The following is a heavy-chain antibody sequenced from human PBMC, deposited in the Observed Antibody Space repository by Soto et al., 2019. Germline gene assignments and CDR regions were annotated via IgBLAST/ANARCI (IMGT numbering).Heavy chain of an antibody. V-gene: IGHV3-30*18. Sequence: QVQLVESAGGVVQPGRSLRLSCAASGFTFRSYGMHWVRQAPGKGLEWVAVISYDGSNKYYADSVKGRFTISRDNSKNTLYLQMNSLRAEDTAVYYCAKDTRILLNWCFDLWGRGTLVTVSS. CDR2: ISYDGSNK. CDR3: AKDTRILLNWCFDL. J-gene: IGHJ2*01. CDR1: GFTFRSYG.